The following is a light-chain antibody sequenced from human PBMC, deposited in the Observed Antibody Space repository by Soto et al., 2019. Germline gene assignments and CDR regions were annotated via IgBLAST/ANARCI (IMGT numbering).Light chain of an antibody. CDR1: QSVRTY. J-gene: IGKJ5*01. CDR3: QQRTNWPSYT. CDR2: DAS. Sequence: EVVLTQSPATLSLSPGERATLSCRASQSVRTYLAWYQQKPGQVPRLLIHDASSRATGIPDRFSGSGSGTDFTLTISSLEPEDFAVYYCQQRTNWPSYTFGQGTRLEI. V-gene: IGKV3-11*01.